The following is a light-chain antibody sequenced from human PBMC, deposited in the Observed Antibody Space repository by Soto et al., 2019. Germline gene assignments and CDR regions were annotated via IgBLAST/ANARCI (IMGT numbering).Light chain of an antibody. CDR3: QQYNSFSWT. CDR1: QSISSW. J-gene: IGKJ1*01. CDR2: DVS. Sequence: DIQMAQSPSTLSASVGDRVTITCRASQSISSWLAWYQQKPGKAPKLLIYDVSSLESGVPSRFSGSGSGTEFTLTISGLQPDDFATYYCQQYNSFSWTFGQGTKVEIK. V-gene: IGKV1-5*01.